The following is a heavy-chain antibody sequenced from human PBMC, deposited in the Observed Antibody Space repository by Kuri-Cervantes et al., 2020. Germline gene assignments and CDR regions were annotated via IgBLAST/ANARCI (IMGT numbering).Heavy chain of an antibody. D-gene: IGHD3-22*01. Sequence: GGSLRLSCAVSDFTFSNFWMNWLRQAPGKGLEWVAVISYDGSSKYYADSVKGRFTISRDNSKNTLYLQMNSLRAEDTAVYYCAKLCYDSSQVVAFDIWGQGTMVTVSS. CDR3: AKLCYDSSQVVAFDI. CDR1: DFTFSNFW. J-gene: IGHJ3*02. V-gene: IGHV3-30*18. CDR2: ISYDGSSK.